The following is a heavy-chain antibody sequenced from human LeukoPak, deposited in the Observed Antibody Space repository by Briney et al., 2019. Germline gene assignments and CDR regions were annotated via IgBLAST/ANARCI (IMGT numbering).Heavy chain of an antibody. CDR2: IRYDGRNK. D-gene: IGHD6-13*01. V-gene: IGHV3-30*02. CDR1: GFTFSTYG. Sequence: GGSLRLSCAASGFTFSTYGMHWVRQAPGKGLEWVAFIRYDGRNKYYADSVKGRFTISRDNSKNTLYLQMNSLRAEDTAVYYCAKDERQQLVRGAFDYWGQGTLVTVSS. CDR3: AKDERQQLVRGAFDY. J-gene: IGHJ4*02.